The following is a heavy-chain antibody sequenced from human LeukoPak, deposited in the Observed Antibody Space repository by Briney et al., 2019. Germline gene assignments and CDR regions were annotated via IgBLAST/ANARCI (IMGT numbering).Heavy chain of an antibody. CDR2: IFYSGCA. V-gene: IGHV4-59*01. CDR3: ARDRSVSARLFDY. J-gene: IGHJ4*02. Sequence: PSETLSLTCTVSGDSISGYYWHWIRQPPGKGLEWIAYIFYSGCANYNPSLKSRVTISVDTSKNQFSLKLSSVTAADTAVYYCARDRSVSARLFDYWGQGTLVTVSP. D-gene: IGHD6-6*01. CDR1: GDSISGYY.